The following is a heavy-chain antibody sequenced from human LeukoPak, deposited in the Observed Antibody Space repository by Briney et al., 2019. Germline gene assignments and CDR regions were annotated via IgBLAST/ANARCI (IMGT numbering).Heavy chain of an antibody. D-gene: IGHD3-3*02. CDR1: GGSISSYY. CDR3: ARDPYSIRRAFDI. Sequence: SETLSLTCTVSGGSISSYYWSWIRQPPGKGLEWIGYIYYSGSTNYNPSLKSRVTISVDTSKSQFSLKLSSVTAADTAVYYCARDPYSIRRAFDIWGQGTMVTVSS. CDR2: IYYSGST. J-gene: IGHJ3*02. V-gene: IGHV4-59*01.